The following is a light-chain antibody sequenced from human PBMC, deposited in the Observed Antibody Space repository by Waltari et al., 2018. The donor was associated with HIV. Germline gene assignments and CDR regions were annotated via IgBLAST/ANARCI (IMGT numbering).Light chain of an antibody. CDR2: DDN. CDR1: NIGSKR. Sequence: SYVLTQPTSVSVAPGQTARITCGGNNIGSKRVHWYQQKPGQAPVLVVYDDNDRPSGIPERFFGSNSGNTATLTITRVEAGDEADYYCQVWDSGSDHPDVVFDGGTKLTVL. J-gene: IGLJ2*01. CDR3: QVWDSGSDHPDVV. V-gene: IGLV3-21*02.